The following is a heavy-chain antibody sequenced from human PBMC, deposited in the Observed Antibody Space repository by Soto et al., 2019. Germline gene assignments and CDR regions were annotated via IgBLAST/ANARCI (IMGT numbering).Heavy chain of an antibody. CDR2: IYHSGST. V-gene: IGHV4-30-2*01. CDR3: ARGLDTGWFDP. CDR1: GGSISSGGYS. J-gene: IGHJ5*02. D-gene: IGHD3-10*01. Sequence: PSETLSLTCAVSGGSISSGGYSWSWIRQPPGKGLEWIGYIYHSGSTYYNPSLKSRVTISVDRSKNQFSLKLSSVTAADTAVYYCARGLDTGWFDPWGQGTLVTVSS.